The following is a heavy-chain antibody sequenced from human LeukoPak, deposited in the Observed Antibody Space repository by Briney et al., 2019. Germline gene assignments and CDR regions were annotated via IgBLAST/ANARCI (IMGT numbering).Heavy chain of an antibody. Sequence: PGGSLRLSCAASGFTFSTYAITWVRQGPGKGLEWVSAIRPDGDRTYYANSVRGRFTISRDNSKDTVYLQINGLRVEDAAVYYCAREQSGTRGWYTVDYWGQGTLVTVSS. D-gene: IGHD6-19*01. CDR3: AREQSGTRGWYTVDY. CDR2: IRPDGDRT. J-gene: IGHJ4*02. V-gene: IGHV3-23*01. CDR1: GFTFSTYA.